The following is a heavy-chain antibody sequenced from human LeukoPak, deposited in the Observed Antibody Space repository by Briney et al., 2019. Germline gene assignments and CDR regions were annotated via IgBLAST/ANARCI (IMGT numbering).Heavy chain of an antibody. CDR2: IRYDGSNK. CDR1: GFTFSSYG. CDR3: AKAYYYDSSGYRNAFDI. D-gene: IGHD3-22*01. V-gene: IGHV3-30*02. J-gene: IGHJ3*02. Sequence: PGGSLRLSCAAYGFTFSSYGMHWVRQAPGKGLEWVAFIRYDGSNKYYADSVKGRFTISRYNSKNTLYLQMNSLRAEDTAVYYCAKAYYYDSSGYRNAFDIWGQGTMVTVSS.